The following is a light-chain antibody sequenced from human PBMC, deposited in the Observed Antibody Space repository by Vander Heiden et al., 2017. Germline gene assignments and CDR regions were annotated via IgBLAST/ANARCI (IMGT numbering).Light chain of an antibody. CDR3: QQFSIYPRT. J-gene: IGKJ2*01. V-gene: IGKV1-13*02. CDR1: QGITSA. CDR2: DAT. Sequence: AIQLTQSPSSLSTSVGARVTITCRASQGITSALAWYQQKPGKRPELLIYDATSLETGVLLRFSGSGSGTDFTLTISSLQPEDAATYFCQQFSIYPRTFGQGTKLEIK.